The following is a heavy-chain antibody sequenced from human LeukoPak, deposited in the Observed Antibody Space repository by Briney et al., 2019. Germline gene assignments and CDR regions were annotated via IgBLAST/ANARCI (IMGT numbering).Heavy chain of an antibody. Sequence: GGSLRLSCSASGFTFSTYPMHWVRQAPGKGLEYVSTIFANGDITSYAASVKGRFTTSRDNSKNMVYLQMSSLRPEDTAVYYCAKGVRGVIIRGGGNWFDPWGQGTLVTVSS. CDR2: IFANGDIT. J-gene: IGHJ5*02. CDR3: AKGVRGVIIRGGGNWFDP. CDR1: GFTFSTYP. V-gene: IGHV3-64D*09. D-gene: IGHD3-10*01.